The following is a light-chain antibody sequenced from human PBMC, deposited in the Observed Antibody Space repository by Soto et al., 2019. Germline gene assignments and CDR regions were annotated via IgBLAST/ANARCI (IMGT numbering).Light chain of an antibody. V-gene: IGLV2-14*01. CDR1: SSDVGYYNY. CDR2: GVS. CDR3: GSYATTNTYV. J-gene: IGLJ1*01. Sequence: QSALTQPASVSGSPGQSVTISCTGSSSDVGYYNYVSWYQHHPDRPPKLLIYGVSSRPSGASYCFSAYKSGNTAFLTISGLQAEDEAEYYCGSYATTNTYVFGTGTKVTVL.